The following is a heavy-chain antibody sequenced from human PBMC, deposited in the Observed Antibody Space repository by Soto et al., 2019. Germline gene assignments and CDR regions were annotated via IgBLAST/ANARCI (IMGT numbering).Heavy chain of an antibody. CDR3: ARGGFLEPHMDV. J-gene: IGHJ6*03. CDR1: GYSFTSYD. Sequence: QVQLVQSGAEVKKPGASVKVSCKASGYSFTSYDMNWVRQVPGQGPEWMGWMKPNSDDTGYAQKFQGRMTMSRDMSTRTMYMELSGLTSEDTAVYYCARGGFLEPHMDVWGRGTTVTVSS. V-gene: IGHV1-8*01. CDR2: MKPNSDDT.